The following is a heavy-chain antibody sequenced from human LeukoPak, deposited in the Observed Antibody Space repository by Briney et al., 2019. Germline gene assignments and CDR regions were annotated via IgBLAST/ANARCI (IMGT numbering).Heavy chain of an antibody. Sequence: GGSLRLSCAASGFTFSSYSMNWVRQAPGKGLEWVSSISSSSSYIYYADSVKGRFTISRDNAKNSLYLQMNSLRAEDTAVYYCASRTMVRGVIIDYWGQGTLVTVSS. V-gene: IGHV3-21*01. CDR3: ASRTMVRGVIIDY. J-gene: IGHJ4*02. CDR2: ISSSSSYI. CDR1: GFTFSSYS. D-gene: IGHD3-10*01.